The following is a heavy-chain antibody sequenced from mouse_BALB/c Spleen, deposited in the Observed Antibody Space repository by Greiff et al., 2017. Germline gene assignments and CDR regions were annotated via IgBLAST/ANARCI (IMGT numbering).Heavy chain of an antibody. J-gene: IGHJ1*01. D-gene: IGHD2-4*01. Sequence: QVHVKQSGPGLVAPSQSLSITCTVSGFSLTAYGVSWIRQPPGKGLEWLGVIWGGGSTYYNSALKSRLSISKDNSKSQVFLKMNSLQTDDTAMYYCAKHEKITTWYFDVWGAGTTVTVSS. V-gene: IGHV2-6-5*01. CDR3: AKHEKITTWYFDV. CDR1: GFSLTAYG. CDR2: IWGGGST.